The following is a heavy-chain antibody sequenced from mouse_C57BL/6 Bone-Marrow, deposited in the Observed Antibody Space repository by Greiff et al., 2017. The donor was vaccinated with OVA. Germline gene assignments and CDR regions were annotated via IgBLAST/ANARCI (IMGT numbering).Heavy chain of an antibody. CDR3: ARLYYAMDY. Sequence: EVKLVESGPGLVKPSQSLSLTCSVTGYSITSGYYWNWIRQFPGNKLEWMGYISYDGSNNYNPSLKNRISITRDTSKNQFFLKLNSVTTEDTATYYCARLYYAMDYWGQGTSVTVSS. J-gene: IGHJ4*01. CDR2: ISYDGSN. CDR1: GYSITSGYY. V-gene: IGHV3-6*01.